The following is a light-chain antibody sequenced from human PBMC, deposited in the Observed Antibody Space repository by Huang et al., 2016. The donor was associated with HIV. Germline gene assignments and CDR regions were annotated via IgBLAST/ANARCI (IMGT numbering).Light chain of an antibody. Sequence: EIVMTQSPATLSVSPGERATLSCRASQGGTSNLAWYPKKPGQAPMLLIYGASTRATGIPARFSGSGSGTEFTLTISSLQSEDFAVYYCQQYNNWLRPVAFGQGTKVEIK. J-gene: IGKJ1*01. CDR3: QQYNNWLRPVA. CDR1: QGGTSN. V-gene: IGKV3-15*01. CDR2: GAS.